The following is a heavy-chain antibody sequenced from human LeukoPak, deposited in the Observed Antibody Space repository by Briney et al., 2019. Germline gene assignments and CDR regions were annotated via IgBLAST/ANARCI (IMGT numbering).Heavy chain of an antibody. Sequence: SETLSLTCTVSGGSISSYYWSRIRQPPGKGLEWIGYIYYSGSTNYNPSLKSRVTISVDTSKNQFSLKLSSVTAADTAVYYCARDSEEMAVDYWGQGTLVTVSS. CDR2: IYYSGST. CDR3: ARDSEEMAVDY. D-gene: IGHD5-24*01. CDR1: GGSISSYY. V-gene: IGHV4-59*01. J-gene: IGHJ4*02.